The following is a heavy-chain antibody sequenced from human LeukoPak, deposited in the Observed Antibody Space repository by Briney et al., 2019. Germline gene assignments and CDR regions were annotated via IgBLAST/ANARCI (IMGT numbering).Heavy chain of an antibody. V-gene: IGHV4-34*01. J-gene: IGHJ5*02. Sequence: NPSETLSLTCAAYGGSFSGYYWSWIRQPPGKGLEWIGEINHSGSTNYNPSLKSRVTISVDTSKNQFSLKLSSVTAADTAVYYCARGRWSSSFRSRLDWFDPWGQGTLVTVSS. CDR3: ARGRWSSSFRSRLDWFDP. D-gene: IGHD6-13*01. CDR1: GGSFSGYY. CDR2: INHSGST.